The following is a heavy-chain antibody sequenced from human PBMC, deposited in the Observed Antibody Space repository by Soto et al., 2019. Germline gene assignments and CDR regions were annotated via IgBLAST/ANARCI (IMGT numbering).Heavy chain of an antibody. V-gene: IGHV1-69*01. CDR1: GGTFSSYA. Sequence: QVQLVQSGAEVKKPGSSVKVSCKASGGTFSSYAISWVRQAPGQGLEWMGGIIPIFGTANYAKKFQGRVTITADESTSTAYMELSSLRSEDTAVYYCARDLLEYNWRGDGMDVWGQGTTVTVSS. D-gene: IGHD1-20*01. CDR2: IIPIFGTA. J-gene: IGHJ6*02. CDR3: ARDLLEYNWRGDGMDV.